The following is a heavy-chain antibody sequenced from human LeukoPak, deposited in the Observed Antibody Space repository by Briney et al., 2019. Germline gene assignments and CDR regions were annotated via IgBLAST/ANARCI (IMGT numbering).Heavy chain of an antibody. CDR3: ARGWGDSGSYGGNAFDI. Sequence: ASVKVSCKASGYTFTSYYMHWVRQAPGQGLEWMGIINPSGGSTSYAQKFQGRVTMTRDMSTSTVYMELSSLRSEDTAVYYCARGWGDSGSYGGNAFDIWGQGTMVTVSS. CDR1: GYTFTSYY. J-gene: IGHJ3*02. V-gene: IGHV1-46*01. CDR2: INPSGGST. D-gene: IGHD1-26*01.